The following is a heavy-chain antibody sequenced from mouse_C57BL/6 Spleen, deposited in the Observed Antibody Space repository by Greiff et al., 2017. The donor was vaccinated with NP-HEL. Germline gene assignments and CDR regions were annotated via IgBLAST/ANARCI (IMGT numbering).Heavy chain of an antibody. Sequence: QVQLKQPGAELVRPGSSVKLSCKASGYTFTSYWMDWVKQRPGQGLEWIGNIYPSDSETHYNQKFKDKATLTVDKSSSTAYMQLSSLTSEDSAVYYCARGITTVVAPDYWGQGTTLTVSS. J-gene: IGHJ2*01. D-gene: IGHD1-1*01. CDR3: ARGITTVVAPDY. V-gene: IGHV1-61*01. CDR1: GYTFTSYW. CDR2: IYPSDSET.